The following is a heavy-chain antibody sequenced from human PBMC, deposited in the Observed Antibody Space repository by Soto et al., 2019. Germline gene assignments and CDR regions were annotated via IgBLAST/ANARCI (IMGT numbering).Heavy chain of an antibody. D-gene: IGHD2-15*01. V-gene: IGHV4-30-4*01. CDR2: IYKSTTT. Sequence: SETLSLTCSVSGDSISTVDYFWACIRQPPGQALEYIGYIYKSTTTYYNPSFESRVAISLDTSKSQFSLTVTSVTAADTAVYFCARGRYCLTGRCFPNWFDSWGQGTLVTVSS. CDR1: GDSISTVDYF. CDR3: ARGRYCLTGRCFPNWFDS. J-gene: IGHJ5*01.